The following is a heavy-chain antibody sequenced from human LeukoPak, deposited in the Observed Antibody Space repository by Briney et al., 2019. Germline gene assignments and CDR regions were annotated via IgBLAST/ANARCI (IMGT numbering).Heavy chain of an antibody. Sequence: SETLSLTCSVSGDSISSSTYYWGWIRQPPGKGLEWIGSINYSGSTYHNPSLKSRVTMSGDTSKNQFSLNLNSVTAADTAVYYCARDGGMSGSHWGRGILVTVSS. CDR1: GDSISSSTYY. D-gene: IGHD3-16*01. J-gene: IGHJ4*02. V-gene: IGHV4-39*07. CDR3: ARDGGMSGSH. CDR2: INYSGST.